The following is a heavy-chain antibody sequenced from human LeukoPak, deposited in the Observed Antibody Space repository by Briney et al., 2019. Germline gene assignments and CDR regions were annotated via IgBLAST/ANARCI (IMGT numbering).Heavy chain of an antibody. CDR1: GYSFTSYW. V-gene: IGHV5-51*01. D-gene: IGHD3-3*01. CDR2: IYPGDSDT. CDR3: ARLKKGYDFWSGYYMDV. J-gene: IGHJ6*03. Sequence: GESLKISCKGSGYSFTSYWIGWVRQMPGKGLEWMGIIYPGDSDTGYSPSFQGQVTISADKSISTAYLQWSSLKASDTAMYYCARLKKGYDFWSGYYMDVWGKGTTVTVSS.